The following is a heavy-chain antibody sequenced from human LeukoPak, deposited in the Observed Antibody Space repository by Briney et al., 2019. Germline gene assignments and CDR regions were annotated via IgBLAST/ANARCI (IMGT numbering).Heavy chain of an antibody. V-gene: IGHV3-7*01. Sequence: GGSLRLSCTASGFTFGDYAMSWVRQAPGKGLEWVANIKQDGSEKYYVDSVKGRFTISRDNAKNSLYLQMNSLRAEDTAVYYCARGGAAAGYWGQGTLVTVSS. J-gene: IGHJ4*02. CDR3: ARGGAAAGY. D-gene: IGHD6-13*01. CDR1: GFTFGDYA. CDR2: IKQDGSEK.